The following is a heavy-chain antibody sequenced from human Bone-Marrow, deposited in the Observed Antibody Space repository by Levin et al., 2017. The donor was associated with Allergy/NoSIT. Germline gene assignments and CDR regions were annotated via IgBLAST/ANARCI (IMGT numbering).Heavy chain of an antibody. V-gene: IGHV3-7*01. D-gene: IGHD6-19*01. CDR3: TRYGTGWYNFDS. CDR1: GFTFRNYW. J-gene: IGHJ4*02. CDR2: IKEDGSQT. Sequence: QAGGSLRLSCAASGFTFRNYWMSWVRQTPGKGLEWVANIKEDGSQTYYVDSVKARFTISRDNAKNSLSLQMNSLRAEDTALYYCTRYGTGWYNFDSWGQGTLVTVSS.